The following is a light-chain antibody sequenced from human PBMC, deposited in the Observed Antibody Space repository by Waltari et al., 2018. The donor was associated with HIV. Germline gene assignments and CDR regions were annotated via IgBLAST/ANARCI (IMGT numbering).Light chain of an antibody. Sequence: DVILTQSPDSLAVSVGERATLTCTSSHSLLYRSTNENSLAWYQQKPGQRPKLLIYWASTRESGVPDRFSGSGSGTDFTLTISSLRAEDVVVYYCQQYYILPYTFGQGTKLEIK. CDR2: WAS. CDR3: QQYYILPYT. CDR1: HSLLYRSTNENS. J-gene: IGKJ2*01. V-gene: IGKV4-1*01.